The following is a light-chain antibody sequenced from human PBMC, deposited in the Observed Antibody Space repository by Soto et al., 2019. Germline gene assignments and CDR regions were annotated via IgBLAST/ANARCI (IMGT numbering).Light chain of an antibody. V-gene: IGLV1-40*01. Sequence: QSVLTQPPSVSGAPGQRVTISCTGSSSNIGAGYDVHWYQQLPGTAPKLLIYSNSNRPSGVPDRFSGSKSDTSASLAITGLQAEDEADYDCQSYDSSLSGWVFGGGTKLTVL. CDR2: SNS. CDR1: SSNIGAGYD. CDR3: QSYDSSLSGWV. J-gene: IGLJ3*02.